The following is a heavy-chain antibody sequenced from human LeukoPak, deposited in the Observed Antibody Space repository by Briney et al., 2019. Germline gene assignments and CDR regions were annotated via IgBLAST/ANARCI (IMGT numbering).Heavy chain of an antibody. CDR3: ARGGVDY. Sequence: GGSLRLSCAASGFTFSSYAMHWVRQAPGKGLEWVALISYDGSNKYYADSVKARFIISRDNSKNTLYLQMNSLRAEDTAVYYCARGGVDYWGQGTLVTVSS. J-gene: IGHJ4*02. CDR1: GFTFSSYA. D-gene: IGHD6-25*01. V-gene: IGHV3-30*04. CDR2: ISYDGSNK.